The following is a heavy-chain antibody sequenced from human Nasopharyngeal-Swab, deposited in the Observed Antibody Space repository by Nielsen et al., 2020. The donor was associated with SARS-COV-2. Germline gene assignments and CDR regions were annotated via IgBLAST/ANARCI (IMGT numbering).Heavy chain of an antibody. CDR1: GFTVSSNY. J-gene: IGHJ6*02. CDR2: IYSGGST. CDR3: ARVPCSSTSCYVGGYGMDV. V-gene: IGHV3-53*01. Sequence: GESLKISCAASGFTVSSNYMSWVRQAPGKGLEWVSVIYSGGSTYYADSVKGRFIISRDNSKNTLYLQMNSLRAEDTAVYYCARVPCSSTSCYVGGYGMDVWGQGTTVTVSS. D-gene: IGHD2-2*01.